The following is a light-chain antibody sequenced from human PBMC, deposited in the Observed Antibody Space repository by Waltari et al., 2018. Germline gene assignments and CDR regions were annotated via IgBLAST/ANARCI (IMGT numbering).Light chain of an antibody. CDR2: AAS. Sequence: IQLTQSPSSLSASVGDRVTITCRASQGISSYLAWYQQKPGKAPKLLIYAASTLKSGVPSRFSGSGSGTDFTLTIISLQPEDFATYYCQQLNSYPLTFGPGTKVDIK. CDR1: QGISSY. J-gene: IGKJ3*01. V-gene: IGKV1-9*01. CDR3: QQLNSYPLT.